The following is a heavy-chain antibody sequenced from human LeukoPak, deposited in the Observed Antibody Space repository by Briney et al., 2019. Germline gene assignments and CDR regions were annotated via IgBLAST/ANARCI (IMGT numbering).Heavy chain of an antibody. V-gene: IGHV4-38-2*02. CDR1: GYSISSGYY. Sequence: PSETLSLTCTVSGYSISSGYYWGWIRQPPGKGLEWIGNIDHGGSSIYNSSLRSRVTISVDTSKNQFSLKLSSVTAADTAVYYCARSFKYQLLSTTPGGWFDPWGQGTLVTVSS. D-gene: IGHD2-2*01. J-gene: IGHJ5*02. CDR2: IDHGGSS. CDR3: ARSFKYQLLSTTPGGWFDP.